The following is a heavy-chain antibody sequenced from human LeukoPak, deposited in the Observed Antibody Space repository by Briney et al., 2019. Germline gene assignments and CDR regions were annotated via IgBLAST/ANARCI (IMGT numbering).Heavy chain of an antibody. D-gene: IGHD6-19*01. CDR3: AKEGTYSSGWYFQH. CDR2: IRFDESSK. J-gene: IGHJ1*01. CDR1: GFTFSNYG. V-gene: IGHV3-30*02. Sequence: PGGSLRLSCAASGFTFSNYGMHWVRQAPGKGLEWVAFIRFDESSKYYADSVKGRFTISRDNSKNTLYLQMNSLRAEDTAVYYCAKEGTYSSGWYFQHWGQGTLVTVSS.